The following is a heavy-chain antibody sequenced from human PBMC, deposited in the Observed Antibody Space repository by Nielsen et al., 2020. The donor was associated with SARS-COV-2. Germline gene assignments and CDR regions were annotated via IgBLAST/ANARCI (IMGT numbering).Heavy chain of an antibody. V-gene: IGHV3-11*01. CDR3: ARDPPRGCSGGSCYRLGLQGMDV. D-gene: IGHD2-15*01. CDR2: ISSSGSTI. Sequence: WLRQPPGKGLEWVSYISSSGSTIYYADSVKGRFTISRDNAKNSLYLQMNSLRAEDTAVYYCARDPPRGCSGGSCYRLGLQGMDVWGQGTTVTVSS. J-gene: IGHJ6*02.